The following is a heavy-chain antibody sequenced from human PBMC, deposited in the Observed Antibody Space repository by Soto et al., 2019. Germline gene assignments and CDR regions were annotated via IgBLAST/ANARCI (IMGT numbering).Heavy chain of an antibody. V-gene: IGHV4-59*01. CDR1: GGSISSFH. CDR3: ARGVVGASTGFQH. J-gene: IGHJ1*01. CDR2: ISNSGST. D-gene: IGHD1-26*01. Sequence: SETLSLTCTVSGGSISSFHWSWIRQPPGKGLEWIGFISNSGSTNYNPSLKSRVTTSLDTSKNQFSLKLSSVSAADTAVYYCARGVVGASTGFQHWGQGTLVT.